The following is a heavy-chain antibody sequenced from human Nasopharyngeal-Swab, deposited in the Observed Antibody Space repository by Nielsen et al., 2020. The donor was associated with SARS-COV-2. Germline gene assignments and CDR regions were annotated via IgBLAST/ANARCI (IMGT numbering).Heavy chain of an antibody. V-gene: IGHV4-39*01. Sequence: SETLSLTCSVSGVSISSSSYYWGWIRQPPGKGLEWIGSVYYSGSTYYSPSLKSRVTISVDTSKNQFSLKLSSVTAADTAVYYCARGRLRRYYDYVWGSYRSDAFDIWGQGTMVTVSS. D-gene: IGHD3-16*02. J-gene: IGHJ3*02. CDR2: VYYSGST. CDR1: GVSISSSSYY. CDR3: ARGRLRRYYDYVWGSYRSDAFDI.